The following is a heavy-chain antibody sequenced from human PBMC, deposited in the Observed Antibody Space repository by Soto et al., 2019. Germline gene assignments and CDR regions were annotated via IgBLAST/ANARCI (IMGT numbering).Heavy chain of an antibody. CDR2: INHSGST. CDR1: GGSFSGYY. CDR3: ARGALAATFKSEWFDP. D-gene: IGHD2-15*01. V-gene: IGHV4-34*01. J-gene: IGHJ5*02. Sequence: SETLSLTCAVYGGSFSGYYWSWIRQPPGKGLEWIGEINHSGSTNYNPSLKSRVTISVDTSKNQFSLKLSSVTAADTAVYYCARGALAATFKSEWFDPWGQGTLVTVSS.